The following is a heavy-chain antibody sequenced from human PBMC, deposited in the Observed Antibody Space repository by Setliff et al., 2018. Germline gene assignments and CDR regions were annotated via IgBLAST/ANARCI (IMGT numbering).Heavy chain of an antibody. CDR2: IDWDDDK. V-gene: IGHV2-70*11. CDR3: ARLTGTDYYYYYMDV. CDR1: GFSLSTSGMC. J-gene: IGHJ6*03. Sequence: SGPTLVNPTQTLTLTCTFSGFSLSTSGMCVSWIRQPPGKALEWLARIDWDDDKYYSTSLKTRLTISKDTSKNQVVLTMTNMDPVDAATYYCARLTGTDYYYYYMDVWGKGTTVTVSS. D-gene: IGHD1-7*01.